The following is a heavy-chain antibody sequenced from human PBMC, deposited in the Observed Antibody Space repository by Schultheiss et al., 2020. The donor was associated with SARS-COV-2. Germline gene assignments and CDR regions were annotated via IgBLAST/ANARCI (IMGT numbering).Heavy chain of an antibody. CDR2: ISAYNGNT. CDR1: GGTFSSYA. CDR3: ALAAIHVHYYYYYGMDV. D-gene: IGHD2-2*02. J-gene: IGHJ6*02. Sequence: SVKVSCKASGGTFSSYAISWVRQAPGQGLEWMGWISAYNGNTNYAQKLQGRVTITADESTSTAYMELSSLRSEDTAVYYCALAAIHVHYYYYYGMDVWGQGTTVTVSS. V-gene: IGHV1-69*13.